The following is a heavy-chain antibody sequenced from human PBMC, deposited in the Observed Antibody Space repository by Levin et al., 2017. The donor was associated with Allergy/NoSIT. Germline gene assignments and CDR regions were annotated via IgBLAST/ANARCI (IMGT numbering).Heavy chain of an antibody. Sequence: GGSLRLSCAASGFTFSDYYMSWIRQAPGKGLEWVSYISSSGSTIYYADSVKGRFTISRDNAKNPLYLQMNSLRAEDTAVYYCAGGGSGSYYNGYYFDYWGQGTLVTVSS. J-gene: IGHJ4*02. CDR2: ISSSGSTI. D-gene: IGHD3-10*01. V-gene: IGHV3-11*01. CDR1: GFTFSDYY. CDR3: AGGGSGSYYNGYYFDY.